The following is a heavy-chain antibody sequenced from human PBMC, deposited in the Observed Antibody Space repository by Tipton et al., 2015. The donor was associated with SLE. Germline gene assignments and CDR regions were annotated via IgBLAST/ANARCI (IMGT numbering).Heavy chain of an antibody. CDR2: INPNNGDT. J-gene: IGHJ5*02. CDR1: GYAFTDYF. V-gene: IGHV1-2*02. D-gene: IGHD6-19*01. CDR3: ARGAGYNSGGKWFDP. Sequence: QVQLVQSGAEVKKPGASVKVSCKASGYAFTDYFVHWVRQAPGQGLEWVGWINPNNGDTDYAQKFQGRVTMTRDTSISTAYTELIRLRSDDTAVYYCARGAGYNSGGKWFDPWGQGSLVTVSS.